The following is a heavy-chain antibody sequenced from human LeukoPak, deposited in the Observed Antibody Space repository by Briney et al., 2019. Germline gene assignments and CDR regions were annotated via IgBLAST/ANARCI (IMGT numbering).Heavy chain of an antibody. CDR2: IYYSGST. D-gene: IGHD2-2*03. Sequence: SETLSLTCTVSGGSISSYYWSWIRQPPGKGLEWIGYIYYSGSTNYNPSLKSRVTISVDTSKNQFSLKLSSVTAADTAVYYCARVDREGYGMDVWGQGTTVTVSS. V-gene: IGHV4-59*01. CDR1: GGSISSYY. CDR3: ARVDREGYGMDV. J-gene: IGHJ6*02.